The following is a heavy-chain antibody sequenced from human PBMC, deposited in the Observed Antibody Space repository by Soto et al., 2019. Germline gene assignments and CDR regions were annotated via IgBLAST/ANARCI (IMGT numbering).Heavy chain of an antibody. CDR2: ISYDGSNK. D-gene: IGHD3-22*01. Sequence: SLRLSCAASGFTFSSYGMHWVRQAPGKGLEWVAVISYDGSNKYYADSVKGRFTISRDNSKNTLYLQMNSLRAEDTAVYYCAKDSSGYYNWFDSWGQGTLVTVSS. CDR1: GFTFSSYG. J-gene: IGHJ5*01. CDR3: AKDSSGYYNWFDS. V-gene: IGHV3-30*18.